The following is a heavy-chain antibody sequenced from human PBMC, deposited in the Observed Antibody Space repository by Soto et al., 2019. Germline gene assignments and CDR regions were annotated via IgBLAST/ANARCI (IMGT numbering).Heavy chain of an antibody. CDR1: GFSVTHYT. Sequence: QLVESGGGVVQPGGSLRLSCATSGFSVTHYTINWVRQAPGKGLEWVAVMSYDGTNENYADSVKGRFTISRDNSKTTVYLQMNSLTPEDTALYYCARKWGTYSSASLDFWGLGTLVTVSS. V-gene: IGHV3-30*04. CDR3: ARKWGTYSSASLDF. J-gene: IGHJ4*02. D-gene: IGHD6-19*01. CDR2: MSYDGTNE.